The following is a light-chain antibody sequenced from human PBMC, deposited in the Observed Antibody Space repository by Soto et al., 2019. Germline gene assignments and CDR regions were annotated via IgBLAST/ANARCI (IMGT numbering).Light chain of an antibody. CDR2: GAS. V-gene: IGKV3-20*01. CDR3: QQFGSSWWT. Sequence: IVLTQSPGSLSLSPGERATLSCRASQSVSSSYLAWYQQKPGQAPRLLIHGASSRATGIPDRFSGSGSGTDFTLTISRVEPADSAMYYCQQFGSSWWTFAQGTKVDI. CDR1: QSVSSSY. J-gene: IGKJ1*01.